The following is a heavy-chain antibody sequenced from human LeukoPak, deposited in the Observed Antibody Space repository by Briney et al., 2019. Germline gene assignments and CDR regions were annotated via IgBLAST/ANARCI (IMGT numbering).Heavy chain of an antibody. CDR2: IYSRGGT. Sequence: SGGSLRLSCAVSGFSVSNNYMNWVRQAPGKGLEWVSLIYSRGGTSYADSVKGRFTISRDSSKNTLFPQMNSLRVEDTAAYYCARDPPGIAASGTYYWGQGTLVTVSS. V-gene: IGHV3-53*01. D-gene: IGHD6-13*01. CDR1: GFSVSNNY. J-gene: IGHJ4*02. CDR3: ARDPPGIAASGTYY.